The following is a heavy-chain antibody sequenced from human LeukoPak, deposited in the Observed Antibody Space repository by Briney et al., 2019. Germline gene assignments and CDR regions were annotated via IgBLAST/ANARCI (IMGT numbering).Heavy chain of an antibody. D-gene: IGHD3-9*01. CDR1: GGSFSGYY. V-gene: IGHV4-34*01. CDR3: ARGPAVLRYFDWLLSFDY. CDR2: INHSGST. Sequence: SETLSLTCAVYGGSFSGYYWSWIRRPPGKGLEWIGEINHSGSTNYNPSLKSRVTISVDTSKNQFSLKLSSVTAADTAVYYCARGPAVLRYFDWLLSFDYWGQGTLVTVSS. J-gene: IGHJ4*02.